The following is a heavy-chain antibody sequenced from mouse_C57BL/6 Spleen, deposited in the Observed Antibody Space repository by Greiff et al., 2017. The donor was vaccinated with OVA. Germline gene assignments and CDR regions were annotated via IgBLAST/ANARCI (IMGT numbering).Heavy chain of an antibody. J-gene: IGHJ4*01. CDR1: GYTFTDHT. V-gene: IGHV1-78*01. D-gene: IGHD2-5*01. CDR2: IYPRDGST. Sequence: VQLQQSDAELVKPGASVKISCKVSGYTFTDHTIHWMKQRPEQGLEWIGYIYPRDGSTKYTEQFTVQATFTADKSSSTAYMQLNSLTSEDSAVYFCAYYSNYGAMDYWGQGTSVTVSS. CDR3: AYYSNYGAMDY.